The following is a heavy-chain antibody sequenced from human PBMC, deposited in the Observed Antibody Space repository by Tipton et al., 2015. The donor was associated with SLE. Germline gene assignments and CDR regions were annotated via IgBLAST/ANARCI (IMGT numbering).Heavy chain of an antibody. CDR3: ARENFFLEWSFDY. D-gene: IGHD3-3*01. CDR1: GGSISRGSYY. CDR2: IYTSGST. Sequence: TLSLTCTVSGGSISRGSYYWSWIRQPAGKGLEWIGRIYTSGSTNYNPSLKSRVTISVDTSKNQFSLKLSSVTAADTAVYYCARENFFLEWSFDYWGQGTLVTVSS. J-gene: IGHJ4*02. V-gene: IGHV4-61*02.